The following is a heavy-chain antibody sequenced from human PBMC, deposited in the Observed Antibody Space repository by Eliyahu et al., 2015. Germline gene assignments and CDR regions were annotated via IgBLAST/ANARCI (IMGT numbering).Heavy chain of an antibody. CDR2: LGHSGRA. CDR3: ARARYSATSYFGMDI. Sequence: QVLLQESGPTVVKPSGTLSLICTVSGGSLDSDDWWSWVRHSPAPGLEWLGDLGHSGRANSHPSLLSRFTISVDRARSRVSLTLTSVTAADTAIYYCARARYSATSYFGMDIWGQGTTVIVSS. CDR1: GGSLDSDDW. V-gene: IGHV4-4*02. D-gene: IGHD1-26*01. J-gene: IGHJ6*02.